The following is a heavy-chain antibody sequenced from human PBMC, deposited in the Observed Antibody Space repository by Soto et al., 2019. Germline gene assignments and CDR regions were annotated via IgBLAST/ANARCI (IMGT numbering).Heavy chain of an antibody. Sequence: QVQLVQSGAEVKEPGSSVKVSCKASGGTFSSYSISWVRQAPGQGLEWMGRIIPVLGLPNYAQKFQGRVTITADKSTSTACMALNSLSSEDTAVYYCTRASCSSTTGARGYWYFDLWGRGTLVTVSS. V-gene: IGHV1-69*02. CDR3: TRASCSSTTGARGYWYFDL. J-gene: IGHJ2*01. CDR1: GGTFSSYS. CDR2: IIPVLGLP. D-gene: IGHD2-2*01.